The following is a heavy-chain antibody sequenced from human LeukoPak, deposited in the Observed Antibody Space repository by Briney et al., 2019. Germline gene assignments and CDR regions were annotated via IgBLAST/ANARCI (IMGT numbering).Heavy chain of an antibody. CDR2: IYPGDSDT. CDR3: ATRARGFYYNWLDP. J-gene: IGHJ5*02. Sequence: GESLTISCKGSGNTFSHYWIAWVRQMPGEGLEWMGIIYPGDSDTRYSPSFQGQVAISADKSINTAYLHWSSLKPSDTAMYYCATRARGFYYNWLDPWGQGTLVTVSS. D-gene: IGHD2/OR15-2a*01. V-gene: IGHV5-51*01. CDR1: GNTFSHYW.